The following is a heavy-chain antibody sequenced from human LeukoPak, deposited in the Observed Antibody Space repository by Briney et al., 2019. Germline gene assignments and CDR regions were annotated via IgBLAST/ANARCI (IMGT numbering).Heavy chain of an antibody. CDR2: IYFRGTT. J-gene: IGHJ4*02. CDR3: TRDPTSWAGFFDY. CDR1: RGSISAYY. D-gene: IGHD2-2*01. Sequence: KTSETLSLTCTVSRGSISAYYWTWIRLPPGKGLEWIGYIYFRGTTSYNPSLKSRVTISVDTSKNVLSLNLKSVTAADTALYYCTRDPTSWAGFFDYWGQGIPVTVSS. V-gene: IGHV4-59*01.